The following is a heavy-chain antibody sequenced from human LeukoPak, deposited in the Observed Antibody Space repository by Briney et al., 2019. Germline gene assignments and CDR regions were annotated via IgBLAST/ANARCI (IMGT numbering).Heavy chain of an antibody. Sequence: GGSLRLSCAASGFTVSTNYMSWVRQAPGKGLECVSVIYSGGMTYYADSVKGRFNISRDTSKNMLYLQMNSLRVEDTAVYYCASPGPTGDLRGVAFDIWGQGIMVTVSS. CDR2: IYSGGMT. V-gene: IGHV3-66*01. D-gene: IGHD7-27*01. CDR1: GFTVSTNY. CDR3: ASPGPTGDLRGVAFDI. J-gene: IGHJ3*02.